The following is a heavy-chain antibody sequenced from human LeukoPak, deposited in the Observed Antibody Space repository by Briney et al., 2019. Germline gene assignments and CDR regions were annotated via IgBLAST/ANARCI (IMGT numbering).Heavy chain of an antibody. D-gene: IGHD3-10*01. CDR1: GDSINSGGYF. V-gene: IGHV4-31*03. CDR2: IYYSGST. Sequence: SETLSLTCTVSGDSINSGGYFWSWIRQYPGKGLEWIGYIYYSGSTYYNPSLKSRVTISVDTSKNQFSLKLSSVTAADTAVYYCARMDGSGSYPYYYYYGMDVWGQGTTVTVSS. CDR3: ARMDGSGSYPYYYYYGMDV. J-gene: IGHJ6*02.